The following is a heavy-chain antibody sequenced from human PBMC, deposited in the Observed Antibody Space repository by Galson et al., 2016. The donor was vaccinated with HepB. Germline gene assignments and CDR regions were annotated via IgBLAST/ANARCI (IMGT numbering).Heavy chain of an antibody. V-gene: IGHV3-73*01. J-gene: IGHJ5*02. CDR2: IRSKANNYAT. D-gene: IGHD6-13*01. Sequence: SLRLSCAVSGLTFSGSAMHWVRQASGKGLEWVGHIRSKANNYATAYAASVKGRFTISRDDSKNTAYLQMNSLKTEDTAVYYCTRHLDPGYSSSWYFWFDPRGQGARVTVAS. CDR1: GLTFSGSA. CDR3: TRHLDPGYSSSWYFWFDP.